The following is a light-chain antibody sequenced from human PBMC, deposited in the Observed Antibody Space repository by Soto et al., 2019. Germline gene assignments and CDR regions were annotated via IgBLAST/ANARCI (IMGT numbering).Light chain of an antibody. Sequence: QSALTQPASVSGSPGQSITISCTGTHSDVGGYNYVSWYQQHPGKAPKLMIYEVSNRPSGVSNRFSGSKSGNTASLTISGLQAEDEADYYCSSYTSSSTLNWVFGGGTQLTVL. CDR2: EVS. J-gene: IGLJ3*02. CDR3: SSYTSSSTLNWV. V-gene: IGLV2-14*01. CDR1: HSDVGGYNY.